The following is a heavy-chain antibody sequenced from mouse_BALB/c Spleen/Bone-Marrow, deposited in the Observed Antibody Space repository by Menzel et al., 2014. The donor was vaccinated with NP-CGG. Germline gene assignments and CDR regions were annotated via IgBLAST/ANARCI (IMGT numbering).Heavy chain of an antibody. V-gene: IGHV2-9*02. CDR3: ARDPVYDGSEDAMDF. J-gene: IGHJ4*01. D-gene: IGHD2-3*01. CDR1: GFSLXSYG. CDR2: ICAGGGA. Sequence: VMLVESGPGLVAPSQTLSMTCTASGFSLXSYGVHWVSQPPGKGLEWLGVICAGGGATYNSDLMSRLNINKDNSKSQVILNMNSLQPDDTAMYDCARDPVYDGSEDAMDFWGQGTSVTVSS.